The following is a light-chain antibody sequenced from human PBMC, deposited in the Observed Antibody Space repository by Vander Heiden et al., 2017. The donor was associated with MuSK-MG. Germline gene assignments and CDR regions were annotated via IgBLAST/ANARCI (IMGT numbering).Light chain of an antibody. J-gene: IGKJ1*01. CDR1: QSVRVNY. Sequence: EIVFTQSPGTLYLSPGERATLSCRASQSVRVNYLAWYQQKPGQAPRLLIWGASNRASGTQDRFTGSGSGTDFTLTISRLEPEDFAVYYCQQYGTSPRTFGQGTRVDI. V-gene: IGKV3-20*01. CDR2: GAS. CDR3: QQYGTSPRT.